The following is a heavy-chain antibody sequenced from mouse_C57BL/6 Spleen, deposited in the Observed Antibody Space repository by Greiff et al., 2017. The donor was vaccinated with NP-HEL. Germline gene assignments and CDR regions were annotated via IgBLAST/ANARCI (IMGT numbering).Heavy chain of an antibody. CDR1: GYTFTSYW. CDR2: IDPSDSYT. Sequence: QVQLQQPGAELVRPGTSVKLSCKASGYTFTSYWMHWVKQRPGQGLEWIGVIDPSDSYTNSNQKFKGKATFTVDTSSSTAYMQLSSLTSEYSAVYYCARSDGSIYYAMDYWGQGTSVTVSS. J-gene: IGHJ4*01. CDR3: ARSDGSIYYAMDY. V-gene: IGHV1-59*01. D-gene: IGHD2-3*01.